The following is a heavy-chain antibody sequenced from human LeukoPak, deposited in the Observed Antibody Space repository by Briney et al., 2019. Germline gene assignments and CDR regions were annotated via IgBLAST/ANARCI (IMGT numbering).Heavy chain of an antibody. CDR2: IRSTGSST. CDR3: ARVEEIGGY. CDR1: GFTFRDYY. J-gene: IGHJ4*02. Sequence: GGSLRLSCTASGFTFRDYYVTWIRQAPGKGLEWVSYIRSTGSSTAYADSVKGRFTISRDNAKNTLYLQMNSLRAEDTAVYYCARVEEIGGYWGQGTLVTVSS. V-gene: IGHV3-11*04. D-gene: IGHD2/OR15-2a*01.